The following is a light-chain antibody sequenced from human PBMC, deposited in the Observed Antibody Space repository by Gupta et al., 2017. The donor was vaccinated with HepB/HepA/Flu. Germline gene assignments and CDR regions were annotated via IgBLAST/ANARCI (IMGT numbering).Light chain of an antibody. CDR1: QDISNW. CDR3: LQANSFPVT. J-gene: IGKJ5*01. CDR2: AAS. V-gene: IGKV1-12*01. Sequence: DIQMTQSPSSVSASVGDRVTITCRASQDISNWLAWYQQKPGKAPKLLIYAASRLQSGTPSRFSGSGSGTDFTLTISSLQPEDFATYYCLQANSFPVTFGQGTQMEIK.